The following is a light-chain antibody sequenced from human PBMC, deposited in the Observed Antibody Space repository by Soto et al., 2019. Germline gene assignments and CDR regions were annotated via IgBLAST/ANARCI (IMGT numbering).Light chain of an antibody. Sequence: DTQVTQSPSSLSASVGDRVTITCRASQAISNYLHWYRQKPGKAPELLISAASTLQSGVPSRFSGSGSGTDFTLTINSLQPEDFATYYCQHRETFGPGTKVDVK. J-gene: IGKJ3*01. CDR2: AAS. V-gene: IGKV1-39*01. CDR3: QHRET. CDR1: QAISNY.